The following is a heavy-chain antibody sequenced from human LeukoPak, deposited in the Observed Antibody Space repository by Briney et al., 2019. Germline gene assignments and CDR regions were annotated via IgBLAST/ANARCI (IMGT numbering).Heavy chain of an antibody. CDR1: GYSFTSYW. J-gene: IGHJ4*02. D-gene: IGHD2-2*01. CDR3: ASPPTRECSSISCPLSY. V-gene: IGHV5-51*01. Sequence: GASLKISCKGSGYSFTSYWIAWGRQMPGKGLEWMGIIYPGDSDTRYSPSFEGQVNISVDKSVSAAYLQWRSLKASDTAMYYCASPPTRECSSISCPLSYWGQGTLVTVSS. CDR2: IYPGDSDT.